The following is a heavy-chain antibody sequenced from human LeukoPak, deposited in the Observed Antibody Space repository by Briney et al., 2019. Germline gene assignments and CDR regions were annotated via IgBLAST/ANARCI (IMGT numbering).Heavy chain of an antibody. CDR3: ARLDVVIVPAHPSV. Sequence: SEPLSLTCTVSGGSISSSSNYWGWIRQPPGKGLEWIGSIYYSGNTYYNPSFKSRLTISVDTSMNQFSLKLSSVTAADTAVYYCARLDVVIVPAHPSVWGQGTMVTVSS. D-gene: IGHD2-2*03. V-gene: IGHV4-39*01. J-gene: IGHJ3*01. CDR1: GGSISSSSNY. CDR2: IYYSGNT.